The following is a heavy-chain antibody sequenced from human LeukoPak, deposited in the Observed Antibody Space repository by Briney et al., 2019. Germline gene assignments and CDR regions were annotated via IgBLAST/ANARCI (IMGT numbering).Heavy chain of an antibody. CDR3: AREYPGYDYGMDV. J-gene: IGHJ6*04. CDR1: GGSISSGDYY. CDR2: IYYSGST. V-gene: IGHV4-30-4*01. D-gene: IGHD1-14*01. Sequence: SETLSLTCTVSGGSISSGDYYWSWIRQPPGKGLEWIGYIYYSGSTYYNPSLKSRVTISVDTSKNQFSLKLGSVTAADTAVYYCAREYPGYDYGMDVWGKGTTVTVSS.